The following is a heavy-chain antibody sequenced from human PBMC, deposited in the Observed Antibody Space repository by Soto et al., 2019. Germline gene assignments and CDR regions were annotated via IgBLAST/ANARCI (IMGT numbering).Heavy chain of an antibody. V-gene: IGHV3-30-3*01. CDR1: GFTFSSYA. CDR2: ISYDGGNK. Sequence: GGSLRLSCAASGFTFSSYALHWVRQAPGKGLEWVAVISYDGGNKYYADSVKGRFTISRDNSKNTLYLQMNSLRAEDTAVYYCARDRTAVGTFDYWGQGTLVTVSS. J-gene: IGHJ4*02. D-gene: IGHD6-19*01. CDR3: ARDRTAVGTFDY.